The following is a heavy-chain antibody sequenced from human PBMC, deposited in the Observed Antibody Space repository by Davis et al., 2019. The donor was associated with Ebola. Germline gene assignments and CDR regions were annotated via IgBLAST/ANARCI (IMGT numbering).Heavy chain of an antibody. J-gene: IGHJ6*02. Sequence: PGGSLRLSCAASGLTFSSYWMHWVRQAPGKGLVWVSRINSDGSSTSYADSVKGRFTISRDNAKNTLYLQMNSLRAEDTAVYYCARGPPYYYGMDVWGQGTTVTVSS. V-gene: IGHV3-74*01. CDR3: ARGPPYYYGMDV. CDR1: GLTFSSYW. CDR2: INSDGSST.